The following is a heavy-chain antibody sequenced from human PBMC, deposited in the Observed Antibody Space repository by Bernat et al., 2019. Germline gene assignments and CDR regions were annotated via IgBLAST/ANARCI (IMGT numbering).Heavy chain of an antibody. CDR1: GFTFSTYA. J-gene: IGHJ4*02. V-gene: IGHV3-23*01. CDR2: ILGSGVAT. CDR3: AKVKLATSSWYGSDY. D-gene: IGHD6-13*01. Sequence: EVQLLESGGGLVQPGGSLRLSCAASGFTFSTYAMSWVRQSPGKGLDWVSTILGSGVATYYAASVKGRFTISRDNSKNTLYLQMNSLGAEDTAVYYCAKVKLATSSWYGSDYWGRGTLVTVSS.